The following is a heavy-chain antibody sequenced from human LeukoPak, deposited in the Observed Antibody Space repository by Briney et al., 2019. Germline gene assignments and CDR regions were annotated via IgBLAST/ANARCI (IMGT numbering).Heavy chain of an antibody. CDR1: GYTFTSFD. J-gene: IGHJ5*02. CDR2: MNYNSGNT. Sequence: ASVKVSCKASGYTFTSFDINWVRQATGQGLEWMGWMNYNSGNTGYAQKFQGRVIMTRNISISTAYMELSSLRSEDSAVYYRARVKYNWNDIFENWFDPWGQGTLVTVSS. D-gene: IGHD1-1*01. V-gene: IGHV1-8*01. CDR3: ARVKYNWNDIFENWFDP.